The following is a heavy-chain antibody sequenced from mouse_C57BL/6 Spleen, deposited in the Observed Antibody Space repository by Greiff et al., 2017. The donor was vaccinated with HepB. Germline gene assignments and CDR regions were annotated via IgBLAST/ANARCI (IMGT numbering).Heavy chain of an antibody. CDR1: GFTFSSYA. Sequence: EVKLMESGEGLVKPGGSLKLSCAASGFTFSSYAMSWVRQTPEKRLEWVAYISSGGDYIYYADTVKGRFTISRDNARNTLYLQMSSLKSEDTAMYYCTRDAGTSDFDYWGQGTTLTVSS. CDR3: TRDAGTSDFDY. V-gene: IGHV5-9-1*02. D-gene: IGHD4-1*01. CDR2: ISSGGDYI. J-gene: IGHJ2*01.